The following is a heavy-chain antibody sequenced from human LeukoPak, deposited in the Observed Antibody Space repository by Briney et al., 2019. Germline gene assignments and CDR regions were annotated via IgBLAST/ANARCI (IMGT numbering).Heavy chain of an antibody. V-gene: IGHV1-69*04. Sequence: VASVTVSFKASGGTFSSYAISWVRQAPGQGLEWMGRIIPILGIANYAQKFQGRVTITADKSTSTAYMELSSLRSEDTAVYYCARYSSTSNWFDPWGQGTLVTVSS. J-gene: IGHJ5*02. CDR3: ARYSSTSNWFDP. D-gene: IGHD5-18*01. CDR2: IIPILGIA. CDR1: GGTFSSYA.